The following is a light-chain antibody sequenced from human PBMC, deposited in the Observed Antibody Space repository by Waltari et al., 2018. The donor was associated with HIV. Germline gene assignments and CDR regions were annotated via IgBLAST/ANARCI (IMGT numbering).Light chain of an antibody. V-gene: IGLV2-14*01. CDR2: EVS. Sequence: QSALTQPASVSGSPGQSITISCTGTSSDVGGYNYVSWCQQHPGKAPKLMIYEVSNRPSGVSNRFSGSKSGNTASLTISGLQAEDEADYYCSSYTSSSTRVFGGGTNLTVL. CDR1: SSDVGGYNY. CDR3: SSYTSSSTRV. J-gene: IGLJ3*02.